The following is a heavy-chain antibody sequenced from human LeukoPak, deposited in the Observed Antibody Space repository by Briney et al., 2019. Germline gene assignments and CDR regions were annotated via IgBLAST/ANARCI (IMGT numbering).Heavy chain of an antibody. V-gene: IGHV3-23*01. D-gene: IGHD4-17*01. CDR1: GFIFNNYV. CDR2: ISGSGGDT. CDR3: AKVFRSGDLFVSDS. J-gene: IGHJ4*02. Sequence: GGSLRLSRAASGFIFNNYVMSWVRQAPGKGLEWVSGISGSGGDTYNADSVKGRFTISRDNSKNTLYLQMNSLRTEDSGIYHCAKVFRSGDLFVSDSWGQGTLVTVSS.